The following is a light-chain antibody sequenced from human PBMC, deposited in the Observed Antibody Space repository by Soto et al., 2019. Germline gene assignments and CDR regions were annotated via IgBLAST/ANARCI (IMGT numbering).Light chain of an antibody. CDR1: SRDVGGFNY. CDR2: DVS. J-gene: IGLJ1*01. CDR3: TSWTSSNSYV. Sequence: QSALTQPASVSGSPAQSITISCTGSSRDVGGFNYVSWYQHHPGKAPKLMIFDVSNRPSGVSNRFSGSKSGNTASMTISWLQADDEADYYCTSWTSSNSYVFRTGTKVTVL. V-gene: IGLV2-14*03.